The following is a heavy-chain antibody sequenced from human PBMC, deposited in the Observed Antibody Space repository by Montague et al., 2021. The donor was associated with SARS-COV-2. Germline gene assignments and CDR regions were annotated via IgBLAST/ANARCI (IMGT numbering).Heavy chain of an antibody. J-gene: IGHJ4*02. CDR3: ARGSTVTHY. Sequence: SETLSPTRAVYGGSFSGYYWSWIHQPPGKGLEWIGEINHSGSTNYNPSLKSRVTISVDTSKNQFSLKLSSVTAADTAVYYCARGSTVTHYWGQGTLVTVSS. CDR1: GGSFSGYY. D-gene: IGHD4-17*01. V-gene: IGHV4-34*01. CDR2: INHSGST.